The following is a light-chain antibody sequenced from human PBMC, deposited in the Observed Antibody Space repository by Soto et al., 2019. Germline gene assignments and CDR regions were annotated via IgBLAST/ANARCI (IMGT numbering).Light chain of an antibody. CDR3: QQYDNWPSVT. V-gene: IGKV3-15*01. CDR2: GTS. J-gene: IGKJ4*01. CDR1: QSVGRS. Sequence: IVMTQSPATLSVSPGERATLSCRASQSVGRSLAWYQQKPGQAPRLLMYGTSARATGIPATFSGSGSGTEFTLTISSLQSEDFALYYCQQYDNWPSVTFGGGTKVEIK.